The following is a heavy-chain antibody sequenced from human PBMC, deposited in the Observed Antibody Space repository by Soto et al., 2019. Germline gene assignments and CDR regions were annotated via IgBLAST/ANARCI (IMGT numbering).Heavy chain of an antibody. Sequence: QVQLVQSGAEVKKPGSSVKVSCKATAGTFSSYAISWVRQAPGQGLEWMGGIIPFFGTPNYAQKFQGRVTITGDESTSTAYMELSSLRAEDTAVYYCARDLVVATAIRGWFDSWGQGTLVTVSS. CDR2: IIPFFGTP. D-gene: IGHD2-21*02. V-gene: IGHV1-69*12. J-gene: IGHJ5*01. CDR3: ARDLVVATAIRGWFDS. CDR1: AGTFSSYA.